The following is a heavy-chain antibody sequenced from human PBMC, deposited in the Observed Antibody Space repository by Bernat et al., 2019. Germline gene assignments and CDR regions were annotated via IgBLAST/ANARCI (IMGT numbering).Heavy chain of an antibody. J-gene: IGHJ4*02. CDR3: ARYTNGSSKLDC. CDR2: IWSDGRNE. Sequence: QVQLVESGGGVVQPGRSLRLSCAASGFSFSSFGMHWVRQAPGKGLEWVAVIWSDGRNEYYADSVKGRLTISRDNSKNTLYLQMNSLRAEDTAVYYCARYTNGSSKLDCWGQGTLVTVSS. D-gene: IGHD6-6*01. V-gene: IGHV3-33*01. CDR1: GFSFSSFG.